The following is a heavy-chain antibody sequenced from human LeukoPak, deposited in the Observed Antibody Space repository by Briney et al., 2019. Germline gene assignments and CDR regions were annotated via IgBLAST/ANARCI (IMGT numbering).Heavy chain of an antibody. CDR2: IYSGGST. CDR1: GFTFSDYY. Sequence: GGSLRLSCAASGFTFSDYYMSWVRQAPGKGLECVSFIYSGGSTYYADSVKGRFTISRDNSKNTLYLQMNSLRAEDTAVYYCARDKGLWFGELLGAFDIWGQGTMVTVSS. D-gene: IGHD3-10*01. V-gene: IGHV3-66*01. CDR3: ARDKGLWFGELLGAFDI. J-gene: IGHJ3*02.